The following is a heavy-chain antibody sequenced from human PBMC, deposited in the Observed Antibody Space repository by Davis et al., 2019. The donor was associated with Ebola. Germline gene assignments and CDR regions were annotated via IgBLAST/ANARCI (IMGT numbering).Heavy chain of an antibody. D-gene: IGHD3-9*01. V-gene: IGHV3-48*01. CDR2: ISSSSSTI. CDR3: AKDPAGPLRYFDWLLR. Sequence: GGSLRLSCAASGFTFSSYAMSWVRQAPGKGLEWVSYISSSSSTIYYADSVKGRFTISRDNVKNSLYLQMNSLRAEDTAVYYCAKDPAGPLRYFDWLLRRGQGTLVTVSS. CDR1: GFTFSSYA. J-gene: IGHJ4*02.